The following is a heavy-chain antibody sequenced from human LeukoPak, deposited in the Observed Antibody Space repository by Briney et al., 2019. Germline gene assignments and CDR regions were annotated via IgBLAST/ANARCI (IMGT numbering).Heavy chain of an antibody. CDR2: IYPGDSGP. J-gene: IGHJ3*01. D-gene: IGHD1-26*01. Sequence: GESLKISCKVSGYSFTSYCIGWVRQMPGKGLEWMGIIYPGDSGPTYSPSFQGQVTISVDKSISTAYLQWSSLQASDAAMYYCGMSGDRVPLQDDVFDVWGQGTMVTVST. V-gene: IGHV5-51*01. CDR3: GMSGDRVPLQDDVFDV. CDR1: GYSFTSYC.